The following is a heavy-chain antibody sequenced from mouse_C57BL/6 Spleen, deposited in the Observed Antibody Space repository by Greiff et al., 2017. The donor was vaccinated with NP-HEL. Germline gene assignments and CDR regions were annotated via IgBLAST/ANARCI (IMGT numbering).Heavy chain of an antibody. Sequence: EVQLQQSGPELVKPGASVKISCKASGYTFTDYYMNWVKQSHGKSLEWIGDINPNNGGTSYNQKFKGKATLTVDKSSSTAYMELRSLTSEDSAVYYCARRYYGSSYGWFAYWGQGTLVTVSA. V-gene: IGHV1-26*01. CDR3: ARRYYGSSYGWFAY. J-gene: IGHJ3*01. D-gene: IGHD1-1*01. CDR2: INPNNGGT. CDR1: GYTFTDYY.